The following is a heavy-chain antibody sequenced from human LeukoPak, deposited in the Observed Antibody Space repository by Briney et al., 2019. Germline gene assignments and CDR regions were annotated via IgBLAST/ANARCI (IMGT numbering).Heavy chain of an antibody. J-gene: IGHJ4*02. Sequence: GGSLRLSCATSGFTFSSYAMSWVRQAPGKGLEWVSTISPSGGVTFYSDSVRGRFTISRDYSKDTLYLQMNSLRAEDTAVYYCAKWLPAAVHYFDYWGQGTLVTVSS. CDR2: ISPSGGVT. D-gene: IGHD6-13*01. CDR3: AKWLPAAVHYFDY. V-gene: IGHV3-23*01. CDR1: GFTFSSYA.